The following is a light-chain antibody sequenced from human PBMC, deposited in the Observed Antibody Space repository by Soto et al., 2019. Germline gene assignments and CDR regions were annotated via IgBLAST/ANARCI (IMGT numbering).Light chain of an antibody. V-gene: IGKV1-12*01. CDR3: QQAKTYPRT. CDR1: QAISGY. Sequence: DIQMTQSPSSVSASVGDRVTITCRTSQAISGYLLWFQQKPGKAPKLLISGAFALQSGVPSRFSGSGSATVFTLTISSLQLGDFATYYCQQAKTYPRTFGRGTRVYI. J-gene: IGKJ3*01. CDR2: GAF.